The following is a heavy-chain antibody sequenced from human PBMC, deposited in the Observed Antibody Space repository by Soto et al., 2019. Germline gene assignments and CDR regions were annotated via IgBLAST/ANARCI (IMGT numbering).Heavy chain of an antibody. V-gene: IGHV4-31*03. Sequence: QVQLRESGPGLVKPSQTLSLTCTVSGGSISSGGYYWSWIRQHPGKGLEWIGYIYYSGSTYYNPSLKSRVTISVDTSKNQFSLKLSSVTAADTAVYYCARDRCSSTSCYSGWFDPWGQGTLVTVSS. CDR1: GGSISSGGYY. D-gene: IGHD2-2*01. J-gene: IGHJ5*02. CDR2: IYYSGST. CDR3: ARDRCSSTSCYSGWFDP.